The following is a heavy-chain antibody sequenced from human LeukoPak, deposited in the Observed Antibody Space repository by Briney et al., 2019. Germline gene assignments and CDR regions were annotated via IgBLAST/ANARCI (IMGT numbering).Heavy chain of an antibody. V-gene: IGHV5-51*01. CDR3: ARHLVNRGYSSSHTADY. D-gene: IGHD6-6*01. CDR1: AYIFNNYW. CDR2: IYPGDSDT. Sequence: GESLKISCKGSAYIFNNYWIGWVRQMPGKGLEWMGIIYPGDSDTRYSPSFQGQVTISADMSISTAFLQWSSLQASDTAMYYCARHLVNRGYSSSHTADYWGQGTLVTVSS. J-gene: IGHJ4*02.